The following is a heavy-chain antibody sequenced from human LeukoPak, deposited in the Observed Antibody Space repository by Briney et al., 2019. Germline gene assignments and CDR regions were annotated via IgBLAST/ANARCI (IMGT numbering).Heavy chain of an antibody. CDR2: IYSGGST. CDR1: GFTVSSKY. J-gene: IGHJ3*02. V-gene: IGHV3-53*01. D-gene: IGHD3-9*01. CDR3: ARDRSYYDILTGYYIGEAFDI. Sequence: PGGSLRLSCAASGFTVSSKYMSWVRQAPGKGLEWVSVIYSGGSTYYADSVKGRFTISRDNSKNTLYLQMNSLRDEDTAVYYCARDRSYYDILTGYYIGEAFDIWGQGTMVTVSS.